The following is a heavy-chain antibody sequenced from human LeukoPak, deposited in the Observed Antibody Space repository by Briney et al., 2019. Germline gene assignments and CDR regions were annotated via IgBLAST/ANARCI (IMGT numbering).Heavy chain of an antibody. V-gene: IGHV1-8*01. CDR2: MNPNSGNT. Sequence: ASVKVSCKASGYTFTSYDINWVRQATGQGPEWMGWMNPNSGNTGYAQKFQGRVTMTRNTSISTAYMELSSLRSEDTAVYYCARSYGSGSYYYYYGMDVWGQGTTVTVSS. J-gene: IGHJ6*02. CDR1: GYTFTSYD. D-gene: IGHD3-10*01. CDR3: ARSYGSGSYYYYYGMDV.